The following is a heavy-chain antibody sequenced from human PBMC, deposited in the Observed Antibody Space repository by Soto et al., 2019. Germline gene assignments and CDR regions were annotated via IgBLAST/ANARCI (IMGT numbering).Heavy chain of an antibody. CDR2: IYNGGIP. D-gene: IGHD3-22*01. J-gene: IGHJ4*02. Sequence: SETLSLTCTVSGGSVSSQYWSWIRQPAGKGLEWIGRIYNGGIPLIHPSLESRVALSLDTSKNQFSLTLSSVTAADTAIYYCASQDYDNSVYCFDYWGRGTLVTVSS. CDR1: GGSVSSQY. CDR3: ASQDYDNSVYCFDY. V-gene: IGHV4-4*07.